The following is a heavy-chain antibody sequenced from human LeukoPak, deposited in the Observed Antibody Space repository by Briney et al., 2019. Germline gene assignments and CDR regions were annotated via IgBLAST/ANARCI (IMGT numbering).Heavy chain of an antibody. CDR3: ARGRESDTTDL. CDR2: IYFSGTT. J-gene: IGHJ5*02. D-gene: IGHD1-1*01. CDR1: GDSVSRVNYY. V-gene: IGHV4-31*03. Sequence: SQTLSLTCTVSGDSVSRVNYYWAWIRQLPGKGLEWIGYIYFSGTTYYSPSLKSRLTISLDTSKNQIPLKLNSVTAADTAVYYCARGRESDTTDLWGQGTLVTVSS.